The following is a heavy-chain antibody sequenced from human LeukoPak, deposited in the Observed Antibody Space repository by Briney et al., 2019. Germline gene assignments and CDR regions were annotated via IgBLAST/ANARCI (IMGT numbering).Heavy chain of an antibody. D-gene: IGHD3-10*02. CDR3: AKDRLGALLYSDI. CDR2: VSGSGGTT. J-gene: IGHJ3*02. CDR1: GFTFSSYG. Sequence: GGTLRLSCAVSGFTFSSYGMSWVRQAPGKGLEWVSGVSGSGGTTYYADSVKGRFTISRDNSKNTLYLQMNSLRAEDTAVYYCAKDRLGALLYSDIWGRGTMVTVSS. V-gene: IGHV3-23*01.